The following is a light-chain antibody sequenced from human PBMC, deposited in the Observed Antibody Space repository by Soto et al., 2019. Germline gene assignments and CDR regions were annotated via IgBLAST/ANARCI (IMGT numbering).Light chain of an antibody. Sequence: SYELTQAPSVSVSPRQTASITCSGDKLGHKYACWYQQKPGQSPVLVIYQDSKRPSGIPERFSGSNSGNTATLTISGTQAMDEADYYCQAWDSSTGVFGTGTKVTVL. CDR1: KLGHKY. CDR2: QDS. CDR3: QAWDSSTGV. V-gene: IGLV3-1*01. J-gene: IGLJ1*01.